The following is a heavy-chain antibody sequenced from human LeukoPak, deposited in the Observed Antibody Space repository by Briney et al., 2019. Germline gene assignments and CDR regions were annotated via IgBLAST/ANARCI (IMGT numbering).Heavy chain of an antibody. J-gene: IGHJ4*02. D-gene: IGHD3-10*01. CDR3: ARHGSGTYYPAEGRVDY. Sequence: AASVKVSCKAFGYGFTSYYIHWVRQAPGQGLEWMGIINPSVGGTTYARKFQGRVTMTRDTSTSTVYMELSSLRSEDTAVYYCARHGSGTYYPAEGRVDYWGQGTLVTVSS. V-gene: IGHV1-46*03. CDR2: INPSVGGT. CDR1: GYGFTSYY.